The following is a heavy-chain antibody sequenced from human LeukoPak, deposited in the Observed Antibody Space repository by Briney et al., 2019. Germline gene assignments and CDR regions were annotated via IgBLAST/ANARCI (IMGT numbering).Heavy chain of an antibody. CDR3: AKNKRTSAYASIDY. J-gene: IGHJ4*02. CDR1: GFTFSSCA. CDR2: INGSGGST. D-gene: IGHD2-2*01. V-gene: IGHV3-23*01. Sequence: GGTVRLSCAASGFTFSSCAMSWARQAPGKGLEWISAINGSGGSTYYADSMKGRLTISRDDSKNTLYLQMNSLRADDTAVYYCAKNKRTSAYASIDYWGQGTPVTVSS.